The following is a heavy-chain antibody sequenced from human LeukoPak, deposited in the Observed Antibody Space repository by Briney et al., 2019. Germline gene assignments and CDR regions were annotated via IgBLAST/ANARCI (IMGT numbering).Heavy chain of an antibody. V-gene: IGHV1-18*01. D-gene: IGHD5-12*01. Sequence: ASVKVSCKASGYTFTSYGISWVRPAPGQGLEWMGWISAYNGNTNYAQKLQGRVTMTTDTSTSTAYMELRSLRSDDTAVYYCARVIGSGYHYYVPGPKDYWGQGTLVTVSS. J-gene: IGHJ4*02. CDR1: GYTFTSYG. CDR2: ISAYNGNT. CDR3: ARVIGSGYHYYVPGPKDY.